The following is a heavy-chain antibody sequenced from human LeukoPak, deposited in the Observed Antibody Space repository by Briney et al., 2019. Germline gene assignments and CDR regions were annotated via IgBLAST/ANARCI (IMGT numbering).Heavy chain of an antibody. CDR2: INAGNGNI. V-gene: IGHV1-3*01. J-gene: IGHJ4*02. CDR3: ARDGGGRYGTTLLDY. D-gene: IGHD1/OR15-1a*01. Sequence: ASVKVSCKASGCIFTNYGIHWVRQAPGQRLECMGWINAGNGNIKYSQNFQGRVTFTGDTSASTVYMEFNSLRSEDTAVYYCARDGGGRYGTTLLDYWGQGTLVTVSS. CDR1: GCIFTNYG.